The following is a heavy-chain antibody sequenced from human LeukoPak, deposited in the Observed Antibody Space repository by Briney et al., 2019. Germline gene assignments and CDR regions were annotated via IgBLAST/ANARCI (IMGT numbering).Heavy chain of an antibody. CDR3: AKAGIAVPATPEY. CDR1: GFTFSSYA. J-gene: IGHJ4*02. Sequence: GGSLRLSCAASGFTFSSYAVSWVRQAPGKGLEWVSTVSGSGDSTWYADSVKGRFTISRDNSKSTLYLQMNSLRAEDTAVYYCAKAGIAVPATPEYCGQGTQVTVSS. D-gene: IGHD6-19*01. CDR2: VSGSGDST. V-gene: IGHV3-23*01.